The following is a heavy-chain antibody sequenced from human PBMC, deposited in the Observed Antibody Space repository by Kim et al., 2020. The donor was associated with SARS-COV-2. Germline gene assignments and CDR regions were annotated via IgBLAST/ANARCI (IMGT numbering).Heavy chain of an antibody. CDR2: ISSSSSYI. CDR3: ARHREHSSGGDSGGY. D-gene: IGHD6-19*01. Sequence: GGSLRLSCAASGFTFSSYSMNWVRQAPGKGLEWVSSISSSSSYIYYADSVKGRFTTSTDNPKNSLYLQMNSLIAADTAVYYCARHREHSSGGDSGGYWG. CDR1: GFTFSSYS. V-gene: IGHV3-21*01. J-gene: IGHJ4*01.